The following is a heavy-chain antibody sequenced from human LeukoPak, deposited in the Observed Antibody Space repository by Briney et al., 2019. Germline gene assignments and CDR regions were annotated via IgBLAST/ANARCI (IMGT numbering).Heavy chain of an antibody. CDR1: GGSISSYY. D-gene: IGHD2-21*01. CDR2: IYYSGST. J-gene: IGHJ4*02. V-gene: IGHV4-59*06. Sequence: SETLSLTCTVSGGSISSYYWSWIRQHPGKGLEWIGYIYYSGSTYYNPSLKSRVTISVDTSKNQFSLKLSSVTAADTAVYYCAATSRVVVSFDYWGQGTLVTVSS. CDR3: AATSRVVVSFDY.